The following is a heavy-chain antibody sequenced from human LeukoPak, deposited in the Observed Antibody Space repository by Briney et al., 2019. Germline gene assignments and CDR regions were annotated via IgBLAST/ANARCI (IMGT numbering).Heavy chain of an antibody. CDR1: GYTFTGYY. CDR2: INPNGGAT. Sequence: GASVKVSCKASGYTFTGYYMHWVRLAPGQGLEWMGWINPNGGATNYAQKFQGRVTMTRDTSINTAYMELGGLRSDDTAIYYCAKRIVGGLGSDDWGQGTLVTVSS. CDR3: AKRIVGGLGSDD. D-gene: IGHD1-26*01. J-gene: IGHJ4*02. V-gene: IGHV1-2*02.